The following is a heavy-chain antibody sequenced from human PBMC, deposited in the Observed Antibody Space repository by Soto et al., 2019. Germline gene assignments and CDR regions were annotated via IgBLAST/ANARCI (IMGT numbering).Heavy chain of an antibody. CDR3: ARVPAALHYFDY. V-gene: IGHV1-46*01. J-gene: IGHJ4*02. Sequence: GESLKISCKGSGYRFTSYWIGWVRQAPGQGLEWMGIINPSGGSPSYAQKFQGRITMTRDTSTSTVYMELSSLRSEDTAVYYCARVPAALHYFDYWGQGTLVTVSS. CDR2: INPSGGSP. CDR1: GYRFTSYW. D-gene: IGHD2-2*01.